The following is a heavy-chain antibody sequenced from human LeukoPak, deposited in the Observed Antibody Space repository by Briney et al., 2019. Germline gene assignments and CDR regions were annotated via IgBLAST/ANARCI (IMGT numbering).Heavy chain of an antibody. CDR3: ARVGVDIVATFMGSFDY. V-gene: IGHV1-69*05. Sequence: SVKVSCKASGGTFSSYAISWVRQAPGQGREWMGGIIPIFGTANYAQKFQGRVTITTDESTSTAYMELSSLRSEDTAVYYCARVGVDIVATFMGSFDYWGQGTLVTVSS. J-gene: IGHJ4*02. CDR1: GGTFSSYA. CDR2: IIPIFGTA. D-gene: IGHD5-12*01.